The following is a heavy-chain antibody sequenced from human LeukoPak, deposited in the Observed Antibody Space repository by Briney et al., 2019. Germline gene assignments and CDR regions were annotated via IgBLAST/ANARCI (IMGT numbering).Heavy chain of an antibody. CDR3: ARDPSLGYSYGPFDY. CDR2: INPSGGST. V-gene: IGHV1-46*01. CDR1: GYTFTSYY. Sequence: GASVKVSCKASGYTFTSYYMHWVRQAPGQGLEWMGIINPSGGSTSYAQKFQGRVTMTRDMSTSTVYMELSSLRSEDTAVYYCARDPSLGYSYGPFDYWGQGTLVTVSS. J-gene: IGHJ4*02. D-gene: IGHD5-18*01.